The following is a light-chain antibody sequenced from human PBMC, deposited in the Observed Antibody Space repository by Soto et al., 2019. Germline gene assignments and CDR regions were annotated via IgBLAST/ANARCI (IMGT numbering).Light chain of an antibody. CDR3: SSYTPSNTRQIV. CDR1: SSDVGAYNY. CDR2: DVS. V-gene: IGLV2-14*03. J-gene: IGLJ1*01. Sequence: QSALTQPASVSGSPGQSITISCTGTSSDVGAYNYVSWYQHHPGNAPKLMIYDVSNRPSGVSNRFSGSKSGNTASLTISGLQPEDEADYYCSSYTPSNTRQIVFGTGTKVTVL.